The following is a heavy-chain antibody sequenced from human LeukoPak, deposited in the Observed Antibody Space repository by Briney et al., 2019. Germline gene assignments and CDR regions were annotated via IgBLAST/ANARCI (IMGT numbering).Heavy chain of an antibody. V-gene: IGHV3-23*01. CDR3: AKARYYFDSSGYSGLDY. CDR2: ISGSGGGT. CDR1: GFTLSSYA. D-gene: IGHD3-22*01. Sequence: QAGGSLRLSCAASGFTLSSYAVSWVRQAPGKGLEWVSAISGSGGGTYYADSVKGRFTISRDSSRNTLYLQMNSLRGEDTAVYYCAKARYYFDSSGYSGLDYWGQGTLVTVSS. J-gene: IGHJ4*02.